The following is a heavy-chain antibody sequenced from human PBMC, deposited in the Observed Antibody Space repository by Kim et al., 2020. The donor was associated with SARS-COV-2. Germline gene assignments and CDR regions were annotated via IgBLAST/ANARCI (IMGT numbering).Heavy chain of an antibody. J-gene: IGHJ4*02. CDR2: IWYDGSNK. CDR3: AKETLDPIVGATSYFDY. V-gene: IGHV3-33*06. CDR1: GFTFSSYG. D-gene: IGHD1-26*01. Sequence: GGSLRLSCAASGFTFSSYGMHWVRQAPGKGLEWVAVIWYDGSNKYYADSVKGRFTISRDNSKNTLYLQMNSLRAEDTAVYYCAKETLDPIVGATSYFDYWGQGTLVTVSS.